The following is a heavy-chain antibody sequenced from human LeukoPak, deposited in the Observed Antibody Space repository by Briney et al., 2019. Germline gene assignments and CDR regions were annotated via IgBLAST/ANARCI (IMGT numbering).Heavy chain of an antibody. J-gene: IGHJ6*03. Sequence: GRSLRLSCAASGFTFSSYSMNWVRQAPGKGLEWVSSISSSSSYIYYADSVKGRFTISRDNAKNSLYLQMNSLRAEDTAVYYCARVNYYGSGSYPVRSYYYYMDVWGKGTTVTISS. CDR2: ISSSSSYI. V-gene: IGHV3-21*01. CDR3: ARVNYYGSGSYPVRSYYYYMDV. D-gene: IGHD3-10*01. CDR1: GFTFSSYS.